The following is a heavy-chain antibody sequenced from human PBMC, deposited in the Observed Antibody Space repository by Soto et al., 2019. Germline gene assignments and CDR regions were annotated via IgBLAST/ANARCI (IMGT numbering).Heavy chain of an antibody. CDR3: ARAATYYYYGMDV. V-gene: IGHV4-34*01. J-gene: IGHJ6*02. CDR2: INHSGST. Sequence: SETLSLTXAVYGGSFSGYYWSWIRQPPGKGLEWIGEINHSGSTNYNPSLKSRVTISVDTSKNQFSLKLSSVTAADTAVYYCARAATYYYYGMDVWGQGTTVTVSS. D-gene: IGHD2-15*01. CDR1: GGSFSGYY.